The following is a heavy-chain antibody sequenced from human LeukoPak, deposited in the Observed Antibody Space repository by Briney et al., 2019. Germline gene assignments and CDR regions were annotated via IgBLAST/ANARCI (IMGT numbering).Heavy chain of an antibody. Sequence: GGSLRLSCAASGFTFSSYAMSWVRQAPGKGLEWVSTISGSGGSTYYADSVKGRFTISRDNSKDTLYLLMNSLRAEDTAVYYCATSGWWGYFDYWGQGTLATVSS. CDR2: ISGSGGST. V-gene: IGHV3-23*01. J-gene: IGHJ4*02. CDR1: GFTFSSYA. CDR3: ATSGWWGYFDY. D-gene: IGHD6-19*01.